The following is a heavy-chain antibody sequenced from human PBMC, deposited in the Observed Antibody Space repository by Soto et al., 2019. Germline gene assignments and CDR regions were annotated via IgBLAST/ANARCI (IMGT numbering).Heavy chain of an antibody. Sequence: EVQVLESGGDLAQPGGSLRLSCAASGFSFSSYAMSWVRQSPGKWLEWVSSISRSGNSTYSADSVRGRFTISRDNSKNTLYLQMYSLRAEDTAVYYCAKDAKILDWLPTSYYYDFWGRGALVTVSS. CDR1: GFSFSSYA. D-gene: IGHD3-9*01. CDR3: AKDAKILDWLPTSYYYDF. CDR2: ISRSGNST. V-gene: IGHV3-23*01. J-gene: IGHJ4*02.